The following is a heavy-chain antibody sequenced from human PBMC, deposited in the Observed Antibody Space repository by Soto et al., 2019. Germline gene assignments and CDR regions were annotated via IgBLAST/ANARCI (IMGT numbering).Heavy chain of an antibody. CDR1: GYTFTSYV. V-gene: IGHV1-18*01. J-gene: IGHJ6*02. CDR3: ARVVATVAGPYGMDV. CDR2: ISAYNGNT. D-gene: IGHD6-19*01. Sequence: QVQLVQSGAEVKKPGASVKVSCRASGYTFTSYVISGVRQAPAQGLEWMGWISAYNGNTNFAQKLQGRVTMTTDTSTSTAYMERRSLRSDDTAVYYCARVVATVAGPYGMDVWGQGTTVTVSS.